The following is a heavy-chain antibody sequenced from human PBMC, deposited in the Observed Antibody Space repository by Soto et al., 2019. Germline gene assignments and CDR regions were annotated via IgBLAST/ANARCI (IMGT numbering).Heavy chain of an antibody. V-gene: IGHV3-23*01. J-gene: IGHJ4*02. CDR3: AKDWGRYCSGGSCYPFDY. D-gene: IGHD2-15*01. CDR2: ISGSGGST. Sequence: GGSLRLSCAASGFTFSSYAMSWVRQAPGKGLEWVSAISGSGGSTYYADSVKGRFTISRDNSKSTLYLQMNSLRAEDTAVYYCAKDWGRYCSGGSCYPFDYWGQGTLVTVSS. CDR1: GFTFSSYA.